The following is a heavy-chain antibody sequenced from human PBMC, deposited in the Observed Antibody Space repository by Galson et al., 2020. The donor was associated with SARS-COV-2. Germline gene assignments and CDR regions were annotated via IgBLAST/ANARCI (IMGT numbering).Heavy chain of an antibody. V-gene: IGHV3-9*01. J-gene: IGHJ6*03. Sequence: GGSLRLSCAASGFTFDDYAMHWVRQAPGKGLEWVSGISWNSGSIGYADSVKGRFTISRDNAKNSLYLQMNSLRAEDTALYYCAKAKALTYYYDSSASYMDVWGKGTTVTVSS. D-gene: IGHD3-22*01. CDR3: AKAKALTYYYDSSASYMDV. CDR2: ISWNSGSI. CDR1: GFTFDDYA.